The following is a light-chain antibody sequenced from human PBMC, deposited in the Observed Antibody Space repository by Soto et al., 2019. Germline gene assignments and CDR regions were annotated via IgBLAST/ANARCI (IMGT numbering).Light chain of an antibody. V-gene: IGKV1-27*01. CDR2: AAS. Sequence: HMTDSPSFLPAFICNRLTHNCRASQSINSLLAWYQQKPGKIPKLLIYAASTLQTGVPSRFSGSGSGTEFILTISSLQPDDVATYYCQKYKSYSVAFGGGTKVDIK. J-gene: IGKJ4*02. CDR1: QSINSL. CDR3: QKYKSYSVA.